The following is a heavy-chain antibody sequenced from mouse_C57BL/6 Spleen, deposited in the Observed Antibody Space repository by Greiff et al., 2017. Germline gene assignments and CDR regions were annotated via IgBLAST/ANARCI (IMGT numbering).Heavy chain of an antibody. CDR3: TILFITTVGRYWYFDV. D-gene: IGHD1-1*01. J-gene: IGHJ1*03. CDR2: IDPETGGT. V-gene: IGHV1-15*01. CDR1: GYTFTDYE. Sequence: QVQLKQSGAELVRPGASVTLSCKASGYTFTDYEMHWVKQTPVHGLEWIGAIDPETGGTAYNQKFKGKAILTADKSSSTAYMELRSLTSEDSAVYYCTILFITTVGRYWYFDVWGTGTTVTVSS.